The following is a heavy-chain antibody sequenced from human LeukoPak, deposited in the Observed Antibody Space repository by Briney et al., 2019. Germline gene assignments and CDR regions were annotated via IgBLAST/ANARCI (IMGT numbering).Heavy chain of an antibody. CDR1: GDSISSNSAA. D-gene: IGHD3-3*01. J-gene: IGHJ3*01. CDR3: ARGPDDLLHGRAFDF. V-gene: IGHV6-1*01. Sequence: SQTLSLTCAISGDSISSNSAAWNWIRLSPSRGLEWLGRTLYRSNWLNDYAPSIKGRITINPDTSKNQFSLQLKSVTPEDTALYYCARGPDDLLHGRAFDFRGQGTMVTVSS. CDR2: TLYRSNWLN.